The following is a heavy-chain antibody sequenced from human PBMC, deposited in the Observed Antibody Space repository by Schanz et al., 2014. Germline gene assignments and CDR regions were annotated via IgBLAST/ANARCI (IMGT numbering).Heavy chain of an antibody. CDR3: ARPFLGYYGDLAY. D-gene: IGHD4-17*01. Sequence: EVQLLESGGGLVQPGESLRLSCAASGFSFSSYTMSWVRQAPGKGLQWVSSLSGDGGTTHYADSVKGRFTISRDNYKNTLYLQMNSLSAEDTAVYFCARPFLGYYGDLAYWRQGTLLTVSS. CDR1: GFSFSSYT. V-gene: IGHV3-23*01. J-gene: IGHJ4*02. CDR2: LSGDGGTT.